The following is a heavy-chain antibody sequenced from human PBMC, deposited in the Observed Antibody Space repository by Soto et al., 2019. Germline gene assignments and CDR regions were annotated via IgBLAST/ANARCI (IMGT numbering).Heavy chain of an antibody. Sequence: LRLSCAASGFTFSSYNMNWVRQAPGKGLEWVSYISSSSITIYYADSVKGRFTISRDNAKNSLYLQMNSLRDEDTAVYYCARDPYGGNSRGYYFDYWGQGTLVTVSS. V-gene: IGHV3-48*02. CDR3: ARDPYGGNSRGYYFDY. CDR2: ISSSSITI. J-gene: IGHJ4*02. D-gene: IGHD4-17*01. CDR1: GFTFSSYN.